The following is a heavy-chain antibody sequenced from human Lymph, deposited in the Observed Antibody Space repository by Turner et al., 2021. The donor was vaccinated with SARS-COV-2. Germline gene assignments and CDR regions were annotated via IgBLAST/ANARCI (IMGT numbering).Heavy chain of an antibody. J-gene: IGHJ4*02. CDR2: IKQDGSEK. D-gene: IGHD1-26*01. V-gene: IGHV3-7*01. Sequence: EVQLLESGGCLVQPGGSLSLSCAASGFTFSYYWRGWVRQAQGKGLEWVANIKQDGSEKYYVDSVKGRFTISRDNAKNSLFLKMNSLRAEDTAVYYCARMGSSSWYFDYWGQGTLVTVAS. CDR1: GFTFSYYW. CDR3: ARMGSSSWYFDY.